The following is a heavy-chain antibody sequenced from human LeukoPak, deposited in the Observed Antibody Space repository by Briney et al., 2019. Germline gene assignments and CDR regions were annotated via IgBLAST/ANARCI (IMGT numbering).Heavy chain of an antibody. Sequence: GRSLRLSCTTSGFTFRDHTMSWVRQAPGKGLEWVGFIRDKAFGGTTEYAASVKGGFSISRDDPKSITYLQMYSLKTEDTAVYYCTRNGYTEPYFDYWGQGALVTVSS. CDR2: IRDKAFGGTT. D-gene: IGHD5-24*01. CDR1: GFTFRDHT. CDR3: TRNGYTEPYFDY. J-gene: IGHJ4*02. V-gene: IGHV3-49*04.